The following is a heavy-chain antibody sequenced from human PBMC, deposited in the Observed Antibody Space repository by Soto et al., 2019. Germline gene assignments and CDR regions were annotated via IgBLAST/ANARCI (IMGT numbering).Heavy chain of an antibody. J-gene: IGHJ4*02. V-gene: IGHV3-23*01. CDR3: AKVGHCSSTSCYLSSSPHSAV. CDR1: GFTFSSYA. D-gene: IGHD2-2*01. Sequence: GGSLRLSCAASGFTFSSYAMSWVRQAPGKGLEWVSAISGSGGSTYYADSVKGRFTISRDNSKNTLYLQMNSLRAEDTAVYYCAKVGHCSSTSCYLSSSPHSAVWGQGTLVTVSS. CDR2: ISGSGGST.